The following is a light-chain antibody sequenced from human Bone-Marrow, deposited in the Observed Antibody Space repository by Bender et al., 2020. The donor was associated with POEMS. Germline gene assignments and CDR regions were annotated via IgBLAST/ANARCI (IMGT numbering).Light chain of an antibody. CDR2: RSN. J-gene: IGLJ3*02. CDR3: QSYDNRLGGWV. Sequence: SVLAQPPSASETPGQRVTIFCSGRSSNVGSNHVSWYQQLPGKAPKLLIYRSNQRPSGVPDRFSGSKSGTSASLAITGLQAEDEGDYYCQSYDNRLGGWVFGGGTKLTVL. V-gene: IGLV1-47*01. CDR1: SSNVGSNH.